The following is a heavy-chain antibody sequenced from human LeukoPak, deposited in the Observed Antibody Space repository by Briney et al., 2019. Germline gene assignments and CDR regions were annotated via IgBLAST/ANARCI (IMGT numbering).Heavy chain of an antibody. CDR2: IYYSGTT. Sequence: KTSETLSLTCTVSGGSISTSSYYWGWIRQPPGKGLEWIGSIYYSGTTYYNPPLKSRVTMSVEPSKNQFSLKLSSVTAADTAVYYCGRLLISALRGPNRMDVWGQGTTVTVSS. CDR1: GGSISTSSYY. CDR3: GRLLISALRGPNRMDV. V-gene: IGHV4-39*01. D-gene: IGHD3-10*01. J-gene: IGHJ6*02.